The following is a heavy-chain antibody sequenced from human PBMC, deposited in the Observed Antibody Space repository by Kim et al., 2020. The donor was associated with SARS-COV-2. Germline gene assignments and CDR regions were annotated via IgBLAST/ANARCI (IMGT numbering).Heavy chain of an antibody. Sequence: TLSLTCTVSGGSISSYYWSWIRQPPGKGLEWIGYIYYSGSTNYNPSLKSRVTISVDTSKNQFSLKLSSVTAADTAVYYCARAKLGILLWFDYIDALDIWGQGTMVTVSS. V-gene: IGHV4-59*13. J-gene: IGHJ3*02. D-gene: IGHD3-10*01. CDR1: GGSISSYY. CDR2: IYYSGST. CDR3: ARAKLGILLWFDYIDALDI.